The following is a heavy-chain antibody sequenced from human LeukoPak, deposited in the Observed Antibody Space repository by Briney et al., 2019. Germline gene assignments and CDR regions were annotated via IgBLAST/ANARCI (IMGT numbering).Heavy chain of an antibody. CDR3: ARIISVGQYYYDSSGYDY. Sequence: SVRVSCKASGGTFSSYAISWVRQAPGQGLEWMGGIIPIFGTANYAQKFQGRVTITADESTSTAYMELSSLRSEDTAVYYCARIISVGQYYYDSSGYDYWGQGTLVTVSS. J-gene: IGHJ4*02. CDR2: IIPIFGTA. D-gene: IGHD3-22*01. V-gene: IGHV1-69*01. CDR1: GGTFSSYA.